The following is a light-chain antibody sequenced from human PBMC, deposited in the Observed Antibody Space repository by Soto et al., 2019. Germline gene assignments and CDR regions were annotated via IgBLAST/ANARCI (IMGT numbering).Light chain of an antibody. J-gene: IGLJ2*01. Sequence: SYELTQPPSVSVAPGKTARITCGGNNIGSKSVHWYQQKPGQAPVLVIYYDSDRPSGIPERFSGSNSGNTATLTISRVEAGDEADYYCQVWDSRSEHVGFGEGTKQTVL. V-gene: IGLV3-21*04. CDR1: NIGSKS. CDR3: QVWDSRSEHVG. CDR2: YDS.